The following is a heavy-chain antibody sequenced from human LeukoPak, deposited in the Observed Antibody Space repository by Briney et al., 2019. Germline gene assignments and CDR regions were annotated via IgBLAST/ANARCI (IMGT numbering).Heavy chain of an antibody. D-gene: IGHD6-13*01. J-gene: IGHJ3*02. CDR1: GFTFGDYA. CDR2: IRSKAYGGTT. V-gene: IGHV3-49*04. Sequence: GGSLRLSCTASGFTFGDYAMSWVRQAPGKGLEWVGFIRSKAYGGTTEYAASVKGRFTISRDDSKSIAYLQMNSLKTEDTAVYYCTREVAAAAWADAFDIWGQGTMVTVSS. CDR3: TREVAAAAWADAFDI.